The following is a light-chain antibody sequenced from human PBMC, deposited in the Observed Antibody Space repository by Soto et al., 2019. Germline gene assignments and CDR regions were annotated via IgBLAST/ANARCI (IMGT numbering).Light chain of an antibody. V-gene: IGKV3-20*01. CDR1: QSVTSSY. CDR2: GAS. J-gene: IGKJ4*01. CDR3: QQYGSSRLT. Sequence: EIVLTQSPGTLSLSPGERVTLSCRASQSVTSSYLAWYQQKPGQAPRLLIYGASTRATGIPDRFSGSGSGTDFTLTISRLEPEDFAVYYCQQYGSSRLTFGGGTKVDIK.